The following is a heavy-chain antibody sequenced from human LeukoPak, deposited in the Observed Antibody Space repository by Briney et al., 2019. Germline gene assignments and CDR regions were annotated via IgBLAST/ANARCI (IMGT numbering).Heavy chain of an antibody. D-gene: IGHD4-17*01. Sequence: GGSLRLSCAASGFTFSSYSMNWVRQAPGKGLEWVSSISSSSSYIYYADSVKGRFTISRDSAKNSLYLQMNSLRAEDTAVYYCARVWDYGDYAFDYWGQGTLVTVSS. J-gene: IGHJ4*02. CDR2: ISSSSSYI. CDR1: GFTFSSYS. V-gene: IGHV3-21*01. CDR3: ARVWDYGDYAFDY.